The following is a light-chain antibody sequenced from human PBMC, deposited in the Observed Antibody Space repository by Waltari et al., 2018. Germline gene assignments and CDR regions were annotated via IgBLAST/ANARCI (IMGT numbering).Light chain of an antibody. CDR2: GAS. V-gene: IGKV3-20*01. Sequence: EIVLTQSQGPLSWPQGERPPLPGRASRSVSSSYLAWYHQKPGQAPRLLIYGASSRATGIPDRFSGSGSGTDFTLTISRLEPEDFAVYYCQQYGSSPHTFGQGTKLEIK. J-gene: IGKJ2*01. CDR3: QQYGSSPHT. CDR1: RSVSSSY.